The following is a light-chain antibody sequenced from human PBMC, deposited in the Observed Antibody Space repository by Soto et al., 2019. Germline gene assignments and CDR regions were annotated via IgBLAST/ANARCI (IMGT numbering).Light chain of an antibody. CDR2: DAS. CDR1: QSVSRD. Sequence: EIVMTQSPATLSVSPVERSTLSCRASQSVSRDLAWYQQKPGQAPRLLIYDASTRATGIPARFSGGGSGTEFTLTIRSLQSEDFAIYYCQHYNNWPRTFGQGTKVDIK. V-gene: IGKV3-15*01. CDR3: QHYNNWPRT. J-gene: IGKJ1*01.